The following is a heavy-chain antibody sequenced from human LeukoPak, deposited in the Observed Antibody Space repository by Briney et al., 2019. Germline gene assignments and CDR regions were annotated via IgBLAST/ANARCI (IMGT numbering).Heavy chain of an antibody. CDR3: AREAGRVGSYFPYYFDY. CDR2: VKQDGNEK. V-gene: IGHV3-7*01. CDR1: GFTFSWYW. D-gene: IGHD3-10*01. Sequence: GGSLRLSCAASGFTFSWYWMNWVRQTPGKGLEWVANVKQDGNEKHYVDSVKGRFTISRDNAKNSLYLQMNSLRAEDTAVYYCAREAGRVGSYFPYYFDYWGQGTLVTVSS. J-gene: IGHJ4*02.